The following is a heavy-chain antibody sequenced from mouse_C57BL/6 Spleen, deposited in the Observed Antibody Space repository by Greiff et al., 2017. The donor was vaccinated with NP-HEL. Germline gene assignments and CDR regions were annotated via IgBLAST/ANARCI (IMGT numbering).Heavy chain of an antibody. D-gene: IGHD1-1*02. CDR1: GYAFSSSW. V-gene: IGHV1-82*01. CDR3: ARWFYYFDC. J-gene: IGHJ2*01. Sequence: VQLQQSGPELVKPGASVKISCKASGYAFSSSWMNWVKQRPGKGLEWIGRIYPGDGDTNYNGKFKGKATLTADKSSSTAYMQLSSLTSEDSAVYFCARWFYYFDCWGQSTTLTVSS. CDR2: IYPGDGDT.